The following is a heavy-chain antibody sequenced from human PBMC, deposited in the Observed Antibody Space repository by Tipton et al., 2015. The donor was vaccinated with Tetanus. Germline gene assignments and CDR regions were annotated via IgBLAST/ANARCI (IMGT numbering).Heavy chain of an antibody. CDR2: ISGSGGST. D-gene: IGHD3-16*02. V-gene: IGHV3-23*01. CDR1: GFTFSSYA. Sequence: SLRLSCAASGFTFSSYAMSWVRQAPGKGLEWVSAISGSGGSTYYADSVKGRFTISRDNSKNTLYLQMNSLRAEGTAVYYCAKENGYNYYYYGMDVWGQGTTVTVSS. J-gene: IGHJ6*02. CDR3: AKENGYNYYYYGMDV.